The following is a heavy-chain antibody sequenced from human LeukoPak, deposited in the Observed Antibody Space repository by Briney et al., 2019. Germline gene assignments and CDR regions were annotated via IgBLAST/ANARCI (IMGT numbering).Heavy chain of an antibody. V-gene: IGHV3-7*01. CDR1: GFTFSSYG. CDR2: IKKDGSEK. J-gene: IGHJ4*02. Sequence: GGSLRLSCAASGFTFSSYGMHWVRQAPGKGLEWVANIKKDGSEKYYVDSVKGRFTISRDNAQNSVYLQMNSLRVEDTAVYYCAREATGYSASWGDYWGQGTLVTVSS. CDR3: AREATGYSASWGDY. D-gene: IGHD6-13*01.